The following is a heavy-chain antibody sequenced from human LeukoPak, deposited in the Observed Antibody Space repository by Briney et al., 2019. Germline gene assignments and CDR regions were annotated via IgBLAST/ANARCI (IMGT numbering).Heavy chain of an antibody. CDR1: GGSISSYY. Sequence: SETLSLTCTVSGGSISSYYWSWIRQPAGKGLEWIGRIYTSGSTNYNPSLKGRVTMSVDTSKNQFSLKLSSVTAADTAVYYCAREDFHPYYYGMDVWGQGTTVTVSS. CDR3: AREDFHPYYYGMDV. D-gene: IGHD3-3*01. CDR2: IYTSGST. J-gene: IGHJ6*02. V-gene: IGHV4-4*07.